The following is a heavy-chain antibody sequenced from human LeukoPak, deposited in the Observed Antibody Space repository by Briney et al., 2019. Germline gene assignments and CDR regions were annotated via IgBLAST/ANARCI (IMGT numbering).Heavy chain of an antibody. CDR2: IYSGGST. V-gene: IGHV3-66*01. CDR1: GFTVSSNY. CDR3: ARATVAGRNDY. J-gene: IGHJ4*02. Sequence: GGSLTLFCAASGFTVSSNYMIWLRQATGKGLEWVSVIYSGGSTYYADSVKRRFTISRDNSKNTLYLQMNSLRAEDTAVYYCARATVAGRNDYWGQGTLVTVSS. D-gene: IGHD6-19*01.